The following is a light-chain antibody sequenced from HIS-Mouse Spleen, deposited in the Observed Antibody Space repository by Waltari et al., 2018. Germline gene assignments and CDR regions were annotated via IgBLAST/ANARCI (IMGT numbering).Light chain of an antibody. J-gene: IGLJ2*01. CDR1: NIGSKS. CDR3: QAWDSSTVV. Sequence: SYVLTQPPSVSVAPGKTARITCGGNNIGSKSGHWYQQKPGQAPVLVVYDDSDRPSGIPERFSGSNSGNTATLTISGTQAMDEADYYCQAWDSSTVVFGGGTKLTVL. V-gene: IGLV3-21*01. CDR2: DDS.